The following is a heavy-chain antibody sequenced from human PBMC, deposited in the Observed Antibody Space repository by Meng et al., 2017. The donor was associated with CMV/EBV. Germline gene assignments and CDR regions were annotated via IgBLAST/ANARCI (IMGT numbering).Heavy chain of an antibody. V-gene: IGHV2-5*02. CDR3: ARIAAAGRFDY. D-gene: IGHD6-13*01. CDR2: IYWDDDK. J-gene: IGHJ4*02. Sequence: TLKESGPTLGKPTPTLTRTCTLYGFSLSTSGVGVGWIRQPPGKALEWLALIYWDDDKRYSPSLKSRLTITKDTSKNQVVLTMTNMDPVDTATYYCARIAAAGRFDYWGQGTLVTVSS. CDR1: GFSLSTSGVG.